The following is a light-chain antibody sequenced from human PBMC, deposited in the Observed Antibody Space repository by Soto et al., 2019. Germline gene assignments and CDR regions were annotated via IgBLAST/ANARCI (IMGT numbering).Light chain of an antibody. CDR3: QQYNSYSGT. Sequence: DSHMTQSPSTLSASVDDRVSITSRASQSISSWLAWYQQKPGKAPKLLNYDASSLESGVPSRFSGSGSGTEFTLTISSLQPDDFATYYCQQYNSYSGTFGQGTKVDI. J-gene: IGKJ1*01. CDR2: DAS. V-gene: IGKV1-5*01. CDR1: QSISSW.